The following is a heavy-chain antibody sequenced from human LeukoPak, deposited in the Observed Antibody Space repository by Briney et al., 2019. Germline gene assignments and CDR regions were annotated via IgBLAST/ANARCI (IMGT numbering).Heavy chain of an antibody. J-gene: IGHJ4*02. Sequence: PGRSLRLSCAASGFTFSSYSMNWVRQAPGKGLEWVSSISSSSSYIYYADSVKGRFTIYRDNAKNSLYLQMNSLRAEDTAVYYCATSSSWYGDYWGQGTLVTVSS. D-gene: IGHD6-13*01. CDR2: ISSSSSYI. CDR3: ATSSSWYGDY. V-gene: IGHV3-21*01. CDR1: GFTFSSYS.